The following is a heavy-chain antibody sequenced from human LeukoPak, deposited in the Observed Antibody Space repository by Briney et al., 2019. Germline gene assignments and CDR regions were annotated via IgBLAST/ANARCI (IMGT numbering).Heavy chain of an antibody. CDR2: ISWNSGSM. V-gene: IGHV3-9*01. Sequence: PGWSLRISCAASGFTFDKYAMHWVRQTPGKGLEWVSGISWNSGSMGYADSVKGRFNISRDNAKNSLYLQMDSLGIDDTALYYCVKDFTNYYDSSGYLGSWGQGGQVTVSS. J-gene: IGHJ5*01. CDR3: VKDFTNYYDSSGYLGS. D-gene: IGHD3-22*01. CDR1: GFTFDKYA.